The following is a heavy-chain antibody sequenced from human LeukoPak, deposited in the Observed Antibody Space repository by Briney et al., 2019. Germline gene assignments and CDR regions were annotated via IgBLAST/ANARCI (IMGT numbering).Heavy chain of an antibody. CDR3: ARAMEQQLVRYYFDY. V-gene: IGHV1-46*01. D-gene: IGHD6-13*01. Sequence: ASVKVSCKASGYTFTSYYMHWVRQAPGQGLEWMGIINPSGGSTSYAQKFQGRVTMTRDTSTSTVYMELSSLRSEETAVYYCARAMEQQLVRYYFDYWGQGTLVTVSS. CDR1: GYTFTSYY. J-gene: IGHJ4*02. CDR2: INPSGGST.